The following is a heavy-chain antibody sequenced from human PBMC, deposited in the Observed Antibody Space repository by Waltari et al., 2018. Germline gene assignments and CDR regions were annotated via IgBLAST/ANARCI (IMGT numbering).Heavy chain of an antibody. CDR2: FSNAGRT. V-gene: IGHV3-23*01. J-gene: IGHJ4*02. CDR1: GFTFSRFA. D-gene: IGHD6-19*01. CDR3: AKDHPTSGWPAFEV. Sequence: QLLESGGGLVETGGSLRLSCVGSGFTFSRFAISWVRQAPGKGLEWVSAFSNAGRTYYAASVRGRFTVIRDDDKSTLYMQMDDLRVEDTAVYYCAKDHPTSGWPAFEVWGQGTVVTVSS.